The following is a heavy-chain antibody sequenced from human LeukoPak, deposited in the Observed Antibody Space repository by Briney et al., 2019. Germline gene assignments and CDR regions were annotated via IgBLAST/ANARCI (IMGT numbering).Heavy chain of an antibody. CDR2: ISSSSSTI. CDR3: ARSKISRGSIAAAGKINYYFDY. J-gene: IGHJ4*02. V-gene: IGHV3-48*04. CDR1: GFTFSSYS. Sequence: GGSLRLSCAASGFTFSSYSMNWVRQAPGKGLEWVSYISSSSSTIYYADSVKGRFTISRDNAKNSLYLQMNSLRAEDTAVYYCARSKISRGSIAAAGKINYYFDYWGQGTLVTVSS. D-gene: IGHD6-13*01.